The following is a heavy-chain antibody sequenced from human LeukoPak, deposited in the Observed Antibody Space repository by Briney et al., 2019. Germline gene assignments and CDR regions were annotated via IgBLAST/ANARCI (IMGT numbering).Heavy chain of an antibody. Sequence: GGSLRLSCAASGFTFTNCAMSWVRQAPGKGLEWVSGISGNGGDTYYADSVKGRFTISRDNSKKTMNLQMNSLRAEDTALYYCARDDGAYSSSWYDFDYWGQGTLVTVSS. D-gene: IGHD6-13*01. CDR2: ISGNGGDT. CDR3: ARDDGAYSSSWYDFDY. V-gene: IGHV3-23*01. J-gene: IGHJ4*02. CDR1: GFTFTNCA.